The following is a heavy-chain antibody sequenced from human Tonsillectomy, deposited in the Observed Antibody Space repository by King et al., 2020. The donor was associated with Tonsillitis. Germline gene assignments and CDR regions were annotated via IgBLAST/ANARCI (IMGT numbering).Heavy chain of an antibody. CDR3: ARGEQYFDFWSGYNYFDA. CDR2: ITSTTNSI. D-gene: IGHD3-3*01. V-gene: IGHV3-48*01. Sequence: VQLVEAWGGLVQPGGSLRLSCAASGFTFRSYSMNWGRPAPGKGLEWVSYITSTTNSIYYADSVRGRFTISRDNAKNSLYLQINSPRAEDTAFYFCARGEQYFDFWSGYNYFDAWGQGTLVTVSS. CDR1: GFTFRSYS. J-gene: IGHJ4*02.